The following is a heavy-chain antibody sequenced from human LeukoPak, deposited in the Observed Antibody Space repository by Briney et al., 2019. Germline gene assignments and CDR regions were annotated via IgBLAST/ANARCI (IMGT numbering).Heavy chain of an antibody. D-gene: IGHD3-3*01. J-gene: IGHJ4*02. Sequence: GRSLRLSCAASGFTFDDYGMSWVRQAPGKGLEWVLAISGSGGSTYYADSVKGRFTISRDNSKNTLYLQMNSLRAEDTAVYYCAHKGRITIFGVEDYWGQGTLVTVSS. CDR1: GFTFDDYG. CDR2: ISGSGGST. CDR3: AHKGRITIFGVEDY. V-gene: IGHV3-23*01.